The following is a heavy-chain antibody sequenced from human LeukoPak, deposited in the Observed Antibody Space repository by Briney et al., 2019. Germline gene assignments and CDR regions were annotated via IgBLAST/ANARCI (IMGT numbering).Heavy chain of an antibody. CDR2: ISGSGGST. J-gene: IGHJ6*02. CDR1: GFTFSSYA. V-gene: IGHV3-23*01. CDR3: AKGGISSGWYGYYYYGMDV. D-gene: IGHD6-19*01. Sequence: GGSLRLSCAASGFTFSSYAMSWVRQAPGKGLEWVSAISGSGGSTYYADSVKGRFTISRDNSKNMLYLQMNSLRAEDTAVYYCAKGGISSGWYGYYYYGMDVWGQGTTVTVSS.